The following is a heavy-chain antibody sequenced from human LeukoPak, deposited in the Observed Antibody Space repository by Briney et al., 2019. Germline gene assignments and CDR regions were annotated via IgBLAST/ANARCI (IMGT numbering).Heavy chain of an antibody. CDR2: INPNSGGT. V-gene: IGHV1-2*02. CDR3: ARGVLSCSSTSCYTGRFDY. CDR1: GYTFTGYY. D-gene: IGHD2-2*02. Sequence: ASVKVSCEASGYTFTGYYMHWVRQAPGQGLEWMGWINPNSGGTNYAQKFQGRVTMTRDTSISTAYMELSRLRSDDTAVYYCARGVLSCSSTSCYTGRFDYWGQGTLVTVSS. J-gene: IGHJ4*02.